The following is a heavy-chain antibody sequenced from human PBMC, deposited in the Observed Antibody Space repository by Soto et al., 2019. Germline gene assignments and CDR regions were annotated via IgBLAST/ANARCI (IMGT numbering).Heavy chain of an antibody. J-gene: IGHJ5*02. CDR3: ARGRHWFGP. Sequence: GPGPGLASETLSLTCTVSGISITSSYWNWFRQSPGKGLEWIGKISDRGDINYTPPLESRVAISTDTSKNQVSLTLTAVNAADTAVYFCARGRHWFGPWGQGTLVTVS. CDR2: ISDRGDI. CDR1: GISITSSY. V-gene: IGHV4-59*08.